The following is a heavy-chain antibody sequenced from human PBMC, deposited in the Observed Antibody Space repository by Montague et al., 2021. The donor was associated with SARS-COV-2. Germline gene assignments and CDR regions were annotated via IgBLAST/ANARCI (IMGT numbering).Heavy chain of an antibody. CDR3: ARLESTRGVIIRGAFHI. CDR2: IYYSGSA. D-gene: IGHD3-10*01. Sequence: SETLPLTCSVSGDSINNSRYYWGWIRQPPGKGLEWIGTIYYSGSAYYNPSLKSRVTISVDTSKDQFSLKLNSVTATDTAVYYCARLESTRGVIIRGAFHIWGQGTKVTVSS. V-gene: IGHV4-39*01. CDR1: GDSINNSRYY. J-gene: IGHJ3*02.